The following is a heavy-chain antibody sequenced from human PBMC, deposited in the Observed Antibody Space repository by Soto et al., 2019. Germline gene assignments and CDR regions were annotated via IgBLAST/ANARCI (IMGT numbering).Heavy chain of an antibody. V-gene: IGHV4-34*01. D-gene: IGHD3-3*01. Sequence: QVQLQQWGAGLLKPSETLSLTCAVYGGSFSGYYWSWIRQPPGKGLEWIGEINHSGSTNYNPSLKSRVTISVDTSKNQFSLKLSSVTAADTAVYYCARKGGRITIFGVVIPPFAFDIWGQGTMVTVSS. CDR1: GGSFSGYY. CDR3: ARKGGRITIFGVVIPPFAFDI. J-gene: IGHJ3*02. CDR2: INHSGST.